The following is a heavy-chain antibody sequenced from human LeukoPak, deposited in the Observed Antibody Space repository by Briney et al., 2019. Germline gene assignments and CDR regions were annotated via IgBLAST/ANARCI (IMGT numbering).Heavy chain of an antibody. Sequence: AGGSLRLSCAASGFTFSSYAMHWVRQAPGKGLEWVAVISYDGSNKYYADSEKGRFTISRDNSKNTLYLQMNSLRAEDTAVYYCARGPYYYDSSGYYYQFDYWGQGTLVTVSS. CDR1: GFTFSSYA. D-gene: IGHD3-22*01. V-gene: IGHV3-30-3*01. J-gene: IGHJ4*02. CDR2: ISYDGSNK. CDR3: ARGPYYYDSSGYYYQFDY.